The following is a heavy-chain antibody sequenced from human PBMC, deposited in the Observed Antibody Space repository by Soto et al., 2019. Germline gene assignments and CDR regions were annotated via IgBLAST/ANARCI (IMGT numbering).Heavy chain of an antibody. Sequence: QVQLVQSGAEVKKPGASVKVSCKASGYTFTSYDINWVRQATGQGLEWMGWMNPNSGNTDYAQKFPGRVTMTRNTSISTAYMELSSLRSEDTAVYYCARRGYSSSWYYYYYYGMDVWGQGTTVTVSS. V-gene: IGHV1-8*01. CDR1: GYTFTSYD. J-gene: IGHJ6*02. CDR3: ARRGYSSSWYYYYYYGMDV. D-gene: IGHD6-13*01. CDR2: MNPNSGNT.